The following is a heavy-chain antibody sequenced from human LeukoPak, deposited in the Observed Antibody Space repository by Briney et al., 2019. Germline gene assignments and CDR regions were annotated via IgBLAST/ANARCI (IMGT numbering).Heavy chain of an antibody. Sequence: GASVKVSCKASGYTFTDYYMHWVQQAPGKGLEWMGRVDPEDGETIYAEKFQGRVTITADTSTDTAYMELSSLRSEDTAVYYCATGTPYSMPWGQGTLVTVSS. V-gene: IGHV1-69-2*01. D-gene: IGHD2-21*01. CDR1: GYTFTDYY. CDR3: ATGTPYSMP. J-gene: IGHJ5*02. CDR2: VDPEDGET.